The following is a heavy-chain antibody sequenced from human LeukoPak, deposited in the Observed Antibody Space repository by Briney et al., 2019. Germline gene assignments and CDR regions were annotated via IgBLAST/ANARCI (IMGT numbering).Heavy chain of an antibody. CDR3: AKGLSFLWFGDHY. CDR1: GFTFSSYG. J-gene: IGHJ4*02. V-gene: IGHV3-23*01. Sequence: GGSLRLSCAASGFTFSSYGMSWVRQPPGKGLEWVSAISGMGGSTYYADAVKGRFTISIDNPKNTLYLQMNSLRAEDTGVYYCAKGLSFLWFGDHYWGQGTLVTVSS. D-gene: IGHD3-10*01. CDR2: ISGMGGST.